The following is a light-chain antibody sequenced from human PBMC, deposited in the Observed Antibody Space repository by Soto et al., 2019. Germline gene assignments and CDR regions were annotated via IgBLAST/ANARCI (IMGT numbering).Light chain of an antibody. CDR3: HQRSTWPFT. V-gene: IGKV3-11*01. CDR2: DAS. J-gene: IGKJ3*01. CDR1: QSISSY. Sequence: EIALTQSPATLSLSPGERATLSCRARQSISSYLAWYQQKPDQAPRLLIYDASNRATGIPARFSGSGSGTDFTLTISSLEPEDFAVYYCHQRSTWPFTFGPGTKVDIK.